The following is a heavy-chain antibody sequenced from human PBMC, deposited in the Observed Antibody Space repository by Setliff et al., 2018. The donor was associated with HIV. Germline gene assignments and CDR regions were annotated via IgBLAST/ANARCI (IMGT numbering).Heavy chain of an antibody. CDR2: IYYSGST. CDR3: ARLSTTSRDFDS. V-gene: IGHV4-39*07. J-gene: IGHJ4*02. D-gene: IGHD3-10*01. CDR1: GGSISSSSYY. Sequence: PSETLSLTCTVSGGSISSSSYYWGWIRQPPGKGLEWIGSIYYSGSTYYNPSLKSRVTISVDTSKNQFSLQLSSVTAADTAVYYCARLSTTSRDFDSWGQGTLVTVSS.